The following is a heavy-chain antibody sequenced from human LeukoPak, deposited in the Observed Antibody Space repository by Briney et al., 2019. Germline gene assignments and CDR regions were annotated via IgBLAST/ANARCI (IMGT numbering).Heavy chain of an antibody. CDR2: IYYSGTT. V-gene: IGHV4-28*01. Sequence: TSETLSLTCAVSGYSISSNNWWGWIRPPPGEGLEWIGYIYYSGTTYYNPSLKRRVTMSRDTSKNQLSLKVSSVTAVDTALYYCARHYCSTTSCYVDYWGQGTLVTVSS. CDR3: ARHYCSTTSCYVDY. CDR1: GYSISSNNW. D-gene: IGHD2-2*01. J-gene: IGHJ4*02.